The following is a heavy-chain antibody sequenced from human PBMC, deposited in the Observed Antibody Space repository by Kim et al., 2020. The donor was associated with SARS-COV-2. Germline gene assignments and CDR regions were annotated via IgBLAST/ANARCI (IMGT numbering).Heavy chain of an antibody. CDR1: GFTFSDYN. V-gene: IGHV3-21*01. Sequence: GGSLRLSCAASGFTFSDYNMNWVRQAPGKGLEWVSSISSSSSSIHYADSLKGRFTISRDNAKNSLFLQMDSLRVEDTAVYYCARVVGIAVAGPYDYWGLGILVTVSS. CDR2: ISSSSSSI. J-gene: IGHJ4*02. CDR3: ARVVGIAVAGPYDY. D-gene: IGHD6-19*01.